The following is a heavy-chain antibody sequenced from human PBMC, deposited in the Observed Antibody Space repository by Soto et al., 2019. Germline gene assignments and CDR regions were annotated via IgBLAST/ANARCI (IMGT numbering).Heavy chain of an antibody. CDR2: IRGSGGRT. V-gene: IGHV3-23*01. CDR1: GFTFSSYA. D-gene: IGHD6-13*01. CDR3: AKNKRARDSSSWVRFDY. Sequence: GGSLRLSCAASGFTFSSYAMSWVRQAKGKGLEWVSAIRGSGGRTYYADSVKGRFTISRDNAKNTLYLQMNSLRAENTAVYYCAKNKRARDSSSWVRFDYWGQGTLVTVSS. J-gene: IGHJ4*02.